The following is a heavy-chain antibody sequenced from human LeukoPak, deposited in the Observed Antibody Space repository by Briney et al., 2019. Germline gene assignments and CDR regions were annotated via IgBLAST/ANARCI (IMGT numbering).Heavy chain of an antibody. CDR3: GRDDWGSLNY. Sequence: GGSLRLSCAASGFTFSTSWMDWVRQAPGKGLVWVARINSDGSTTTHADSVKGRFTISRDNAKNTLYLQMNSLRAEDTAVYYCGRDDWGSLNYWGQGTLVTVSS. J-gene: IGHJ4*02. D-gene: IGHD7-27*01. V-gene: IGHV3-74*03. CDR1: GFTFSTSW. CDR2: INSDGSTT.